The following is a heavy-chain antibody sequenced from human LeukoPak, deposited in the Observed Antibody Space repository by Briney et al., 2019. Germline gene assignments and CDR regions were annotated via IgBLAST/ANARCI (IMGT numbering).Heavy chain of an antibody. D-gene: IGHD4-17*01. CDR2: IYTSGST. J-gene: IGHJ6*03. V-gene: IGHV4-4*07. CDR1: GGSISSYY. CDR3: ARSDVTVTKGYHYYYMDV. Sequence: SETLSLTCTVSGGSISSYYWSWIRQPAGKGLEWIGRIYTSGSTNYNPSLKSRVTMSVDTSKNPFSLKLSSVTAADTAVYYCARSDVTVTKGYHYYYMDVWGKGTTVTVSS.